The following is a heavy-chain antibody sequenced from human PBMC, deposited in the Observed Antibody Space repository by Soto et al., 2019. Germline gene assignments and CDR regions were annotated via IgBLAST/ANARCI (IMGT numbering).Heavy chain of an antibody. CDR2: ISSSSSYT. J-gene: IGHJ5*02. D-gene: IGHD4-17*01. CDR3: ARDHLCGANWFDP. CDR1: GFTFSDYY. Sequence: QVQLVESGGGLVKPGGSLRLSCAASGFTFSDYYMSWIRQAPGTGLEGVSYISSSSSYTNYADSVKGRFTISKDNAKNLRYLQMNSLRAEYTAVYYCARDHLCGANWFDPWGQGTLVTVSS. V-gene: IGHV3-11*06.